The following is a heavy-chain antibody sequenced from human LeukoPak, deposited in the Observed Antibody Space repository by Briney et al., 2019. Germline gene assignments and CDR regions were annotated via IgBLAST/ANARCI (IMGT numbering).Heavy chain of an antibody. CDR2: IYYSGST. D-gene: IGHD6-19*01. J-gene: IGHJ4*02. CDR3: ARGPNSSGFDY. Sequence: PSETLCLTCTVSGGSISSYYWSWIRQPPGKGLEWIGYIYYSGSTNYNPSLKSRVTISVDTSKNQFSLKLSSVTAADTAVYYCARGPNSSGFDYWGQGTLVTVSS. CDR1: GGSISSYY. V-gene: IGHV4-59*01.